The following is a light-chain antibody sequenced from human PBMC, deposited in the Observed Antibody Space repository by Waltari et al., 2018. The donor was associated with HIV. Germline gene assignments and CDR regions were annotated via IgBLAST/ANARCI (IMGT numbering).Light chain of an antibody. J-gene: IGLJ2*01. CDR2: DLH. CDR1: SSDVGLYKY. CDR3: CSYAGSYTLI. V-gene: IGLV2-11*01. Sequence: SPLPQPRSVSGSPGKAVTISCTGTSSDVGLYKYVSWYQQHPGKVPQLLIYDLHDRPAVVPDRSSGSKSGTTASLTISGLQAEDEAYYYCCSYAGSYTLIFGGGTKLTVL.